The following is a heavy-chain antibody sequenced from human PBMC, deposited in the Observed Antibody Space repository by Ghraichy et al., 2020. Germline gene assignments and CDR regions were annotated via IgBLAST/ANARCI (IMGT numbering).Heavy chain of an antibody. J-gene: IGHJ4*02. D-gene: IGHD3-9*01. CDR3: ATREPEYFDWSPVDY. Sequence: SETLSLTCAVYGGSFSGYYWSWIRQPPGKGLEWIGEINHSGSTNYNPSLKSRVTISVDTSKNQFSLKLSSVTAADTAVYYCATREPEYFDWSPVDYWGQGTLVTVSS. V-gene: IGHV4-34*01. CDR2: INHSGST. CDR1: GGSFSGYY.